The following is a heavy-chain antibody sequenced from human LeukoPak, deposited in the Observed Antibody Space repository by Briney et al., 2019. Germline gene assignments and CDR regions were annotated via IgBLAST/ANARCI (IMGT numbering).Heavy chain of an antibody. CDR1: GFTFGGYG. Sequence: HPGRSLRLSCAGSGFTFGGYGMYWFRQTPGKGLEWVAVIAYDGSRAFYADSVKGRFTISRDNSKNTMSVQMDGLRAEDTAVYYCTRYNNDHFDYWGQGTLVTVSS. CDR3: TRYNNDHFDY. D-gene: IGHD1-14*01. J-gene: IGHJ4*02. V-gene: IGHV3-33*01. CDR2: IAYDGSRA.